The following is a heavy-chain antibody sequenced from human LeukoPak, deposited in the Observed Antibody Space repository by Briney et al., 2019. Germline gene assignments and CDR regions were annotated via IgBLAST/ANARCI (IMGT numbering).Heavy chain of an antibody. CDR2: IGGRGTIT. D-gene: IGHD4-17*01. J-gene: IGHJ4*02. V-gene: IGHV3-23*01. CDR1: GFTFSSHA. CDR3: AKDDDYVEYGYYFDF. Sequence: GGSLRLSCAASGFTFSSHAMSWVRQAPGKGLEWVSAIGGRGTITYYADSVKGRFTISKDNSKNTLYLQMNSLRAEDTAVYYCAKDDDYVEYGYYFDFWGQGTLVTVSS.